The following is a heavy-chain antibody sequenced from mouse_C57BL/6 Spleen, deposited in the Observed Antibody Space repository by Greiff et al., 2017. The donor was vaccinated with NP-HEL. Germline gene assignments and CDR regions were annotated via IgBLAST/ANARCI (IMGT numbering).Heavy chain of an antibody. D-gene: IGHD1-1*01. CDR3: ALYYGSSHGFAY. CDR2: IYPGDGDT. J-gene: IGHJ3*01. Sequence: VQLQQSGPELVKPGASVKISCKASGYAFSSSWMNWVKQRPGKGLEWIGRIYPGDGDTNYNGKFKGKATLTADKSSSTAYMQLSILTSEDSAVFFCALYYGSSHGFAYWGQGTLVTVSA. CDR1: GYAFSSSW. V-gene: IGHV1-82*01.